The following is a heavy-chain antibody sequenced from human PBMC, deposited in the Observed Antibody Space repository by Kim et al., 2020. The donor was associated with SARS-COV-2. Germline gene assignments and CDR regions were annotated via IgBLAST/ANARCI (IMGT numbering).Heavy chain of an antibody. Sequence: GGSLRLSCAASGFTFSSYSMNWVRQAPGKGLEWVSSISSSSSYIYYADSVKGRFTISRDNAKNSLYLQMNSLRAEDTAVYYCARALGSGSYYSYYYYGMDVWGQGTTVTVSS. J-gene: IGHJ6*02. V-gene: IGHV3-21*01. D-gene: IGHD3-10*01. CDR3: ARALGSGSYYSYYYYGMDV. CDR2: ISSSSSYI. CDR1: GFTFSSYS.